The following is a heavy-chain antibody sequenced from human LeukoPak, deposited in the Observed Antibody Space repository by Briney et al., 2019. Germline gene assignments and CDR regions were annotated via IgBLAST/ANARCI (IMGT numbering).Heavy chain of an antibody. CDR1: GYTLTTSG. Sequence: GASVKVSCKASGYTLTTSGISWVRQAPGQGLEWLGWISAYNDNTNYTQKLQGRVTMTTDTSTSTAYMELRSLRSDDTAVYYCARDRGTMIATREDYWGQGTLVTVSS. CDR2: ISAYNDNT. V-gene: IGHV1-18*01. CDR3: ARDRGTMIATREDY. J-gene: IGHJ4*02. D-gene: IGHD6-6*01.